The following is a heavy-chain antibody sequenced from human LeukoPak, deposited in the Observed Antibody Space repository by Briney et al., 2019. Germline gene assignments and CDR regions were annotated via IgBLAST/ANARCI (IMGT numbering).Heavy chain of an antibody. CDR2: ISWNSGSI. J-gene: IGHJ4*02. D-gene: IGHD5-18*01. CDR1: GFTFDDYA. V-gene: IGHV3-9*01. Sequence: GRSLRLSCAASGFTFDDYAMHWVRQAPGKGLEWVSGISWNSGSIGYADSVKGRFTISRDNAKNSLYLQMNSLRAEDTALYYCAKDFLLRAMAKGYYFDYWGQGTLVTVSS. CDR3: AKDFLLRAMAKGYYFDY.